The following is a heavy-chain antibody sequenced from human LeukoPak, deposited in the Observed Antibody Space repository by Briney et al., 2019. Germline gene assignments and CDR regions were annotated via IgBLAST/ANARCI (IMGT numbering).Heavy chain of an antibody. CDR2: LLYDGNTK. V-gene: IGHV3-33*01. J-gene: IGHJ6*03. CDR3: ARDHRPEIQYYYMDV. CDR1: GFSLSNYG. Sequence: GGSLRLSCAASGFSLSNYGMHWVRQAPGKGLEWVSALLYDGNTKHYADSVKGRFTISRDISKNTFYLQMNSLTAEDTAVYYCARDHRPEIQYYYMDVWGKGTTVAVSS. D-gene: IGHD1-14*01.